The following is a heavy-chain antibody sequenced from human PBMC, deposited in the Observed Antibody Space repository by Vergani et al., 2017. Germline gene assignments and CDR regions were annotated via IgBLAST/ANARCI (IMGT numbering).Heavy chain of an antibody. J-gene: IGHJ4*02. CDR1: GGTFSSYA. V-gene: IGHV1-69*04. CDR3: ARRYSGYGPGDY. Sequence: QVQLVQSGAEVKKPGSSVKVSCKASGGTFSSYAISWVRQAPGQGLEWMGRIIPILGIANYAQKFQGRVTITADKSTSTAYMELSSLRSEYTAVYYCARRYSGYGPGDYWGQGTLVTVSS. D-gene: IGHD5-12*01. CDR2: IIPILGIA.